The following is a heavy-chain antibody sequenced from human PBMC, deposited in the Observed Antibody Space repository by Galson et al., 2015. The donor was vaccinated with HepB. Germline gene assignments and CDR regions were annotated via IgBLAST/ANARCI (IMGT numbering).Heavy chain of an antibody. CDR1: GFTFSSYG. V-gene: IGHV3-30*18. Sequence: SLRLSCAASGFTFSSYGMHWVRQAPGKGLEWVAVISYDGSNKYYADSVKGRFTISRDNSKNTLYLQMNSLRAEDTAVYYCAKDLNDYYGSGSTSAFDIWGQGTMVTVSS. D-gene: IGHD3-10*01. J-gene: IGHJ3*02. CDR2: ISYDGSNK. CDR3: AKDLNDYYGSGSTSAFDI.